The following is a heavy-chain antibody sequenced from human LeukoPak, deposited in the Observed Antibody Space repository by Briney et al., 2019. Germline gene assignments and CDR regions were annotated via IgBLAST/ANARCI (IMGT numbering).Heavy chain of an antibody. V-gene: IGHV3-11*01. D-gene: IGHD3-9*01. CDR3: ARDNIWAFDI. Sequence: LSLTCTVSGGSISSYYWSWVRKAPGKGLEWVSHIRTDGTITYADSVKGRFTISRDDAKTSVYLQMNSLRDEDTAIYYCARDNIWAFDIWGQGTMVTVAS. CDR2: IRTDGTI. CDR1: GGSISSYY. J-gene: IGHJ3*02.